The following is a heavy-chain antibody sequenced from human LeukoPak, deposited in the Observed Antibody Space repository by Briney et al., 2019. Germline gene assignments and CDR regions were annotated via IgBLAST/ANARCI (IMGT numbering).Heavy chain of an antibody. V-gene: IGHV4-4*07. J-gene: IGHJ4*02. CDR2: IYTSGST. CDR3: ARVHRGYSYGGNYFDY. D-gene: IGHD5-18*01. Sequence: SETLSLTCTVSGGSISGYYWSWIRQPAGKGLEWIGRIYTSGSTNYNPSLKSRVTMSVDTSKNQFSLKLSSVTAADTAVYYCARVHRGYSYGGNYFDYWGQGTLVTVSS. CDR1: GGSISGYY.